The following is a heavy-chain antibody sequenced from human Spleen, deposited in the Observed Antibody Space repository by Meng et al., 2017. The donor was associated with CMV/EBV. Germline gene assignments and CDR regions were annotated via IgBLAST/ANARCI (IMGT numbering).Heavy chain of an antibody. CDR1: GFTFSSYW. D-gene: IGHD5-24*01. CDR3: AKDSFVDGYRGQFDY. Sequence: GGSLRLSCAASGFTFSSYWMSWVRQAPGKGLEWVANIKQDGSEKYYVDSVKGRFTISRDNAKNSLYLQMNSLRAEDTAVYYCAKDSFVDGYRGQFDYWGQGTLVTVSS. V-gene: IGHV3-7*01. CDR2: IKQDGSEK. J-gene: IGHJ4*02.